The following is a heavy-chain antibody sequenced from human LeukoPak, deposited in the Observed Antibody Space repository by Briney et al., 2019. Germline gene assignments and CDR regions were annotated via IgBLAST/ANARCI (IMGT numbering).Heavy chain of an antibody. J-gene: IGHJ5*02. D-gene: IGHD3-3*01. CDR3: ARTVTIFGAVSWFDP. Sequence: SETLSLTCIVSDGSISSHYWSWIRQPPGKGLEWNGYINYSGSTNFNPSLKSRVTMSVDTSKNQFSLKLNSVTAADSAVYYCARTVTIFGAVSWFDPWGQGTLVTVSS. V-gene: IGHV4-59*11. CDR2: INYSGST. CDR1: DGSISSHY.